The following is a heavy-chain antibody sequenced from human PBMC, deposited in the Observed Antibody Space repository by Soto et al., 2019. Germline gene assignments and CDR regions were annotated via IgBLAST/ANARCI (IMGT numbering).Heavy chain of an antibody. CDR2: ISITTNYI. J-gene: IGHJ4*02. D-gene: IGHD3-3*01. Sequence: GGSLRLSCAASGFTFTGYIMNWGRQAPGKGLEWVSSISITTNYIYYGDSMKGRFTISRDNAKNSLYLEMNSLRAEDTAVYYCPREYEDLTSNFDYWGQGTLVTFSS. CDR3: PREYEDLTSNFDY. CDR1: GFTFTGYI. V-gene: IGHV3-21*06.